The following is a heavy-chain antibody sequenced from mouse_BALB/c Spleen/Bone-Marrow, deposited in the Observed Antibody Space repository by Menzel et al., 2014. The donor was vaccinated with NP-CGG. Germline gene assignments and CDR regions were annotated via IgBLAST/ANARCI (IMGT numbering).Heavy chain of an antibody. CDR1: GYTFINYW. Sequence: QVQLQQSGAALAKPGASVKMSCKASGYTFINYWIHWVKQRPGQGLDWIGYINPSTAYTAYNQKFQDKTTLTADKSSSTAYMQLGSLTSEDAAVYYCARGNYEAMDYWGQGTSVTVSS. CDR2: INPSTAYT. V-gene: IGHV1-7*01. D-gene: IGHD2-1*01. J-gene: IGHJ4*01. CDR3: ARGNYEAMDY.